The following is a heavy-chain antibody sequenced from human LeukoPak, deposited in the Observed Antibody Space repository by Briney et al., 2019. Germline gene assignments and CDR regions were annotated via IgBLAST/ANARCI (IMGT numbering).Heavy chain of an antibody. Sequence: GGSLRLSCAASGFTFSSYWMSWVRQAPGKGLEWVANIKQDGSEKYYVDSVKGRFTISRDNAKNSLYLQMNSLRAEDTAVYYCARGRTGTAPYYFDYWGQGTLVTVSS. CDR1: GFTFSSYW. CDR3: ARGRTGTAPYYFDY. V-gene: IGHV3-7*01. D-gene: IGHD1-1*01. CDR2: IKQDGSEK. J-gene: IGHJ4*02.